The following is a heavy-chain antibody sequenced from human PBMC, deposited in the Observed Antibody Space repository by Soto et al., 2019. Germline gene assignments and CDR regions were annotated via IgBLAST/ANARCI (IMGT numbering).Heavy chain of an antibody. Sequence: QVQLVQSGAEVKKPGSSVKVSCKASGGTFSSYTISWVRQAPGQGLEWMGRIIPILGIANYAQKFQGRVTITADKSTSTAYMELSSLRSEDTAVYYCARLRSKEYYFDYWGQGTLVTVSS. CDR2: IIPILGIA. CDR1: GGTFSSYT. J-gene: IGHJ4*02. CDR3: ARLRSKEYYFDY. D-gene: IGHD4-17*01. V-gene: IGHV1-69*02.